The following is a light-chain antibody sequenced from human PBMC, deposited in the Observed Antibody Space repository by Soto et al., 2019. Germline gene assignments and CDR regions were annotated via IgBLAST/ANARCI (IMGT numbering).Light chain of an antibody. CDR1: SSDIGGYDY. V-gene: IGLV2-11*01. CDR2: DVN. J-gene: IGLJ1*01. CDR3: SSYAGSRYV. Sequence: QSALTQPRSVSGSPGHSVTISCTGTSSDIGGYDYVSWYQQHPGKAPALLIYDVNERLSGVPDRFSGSKSGNTASLTISGLQADDEADYYCSSYAGSRYVFGTGTKLTVL.